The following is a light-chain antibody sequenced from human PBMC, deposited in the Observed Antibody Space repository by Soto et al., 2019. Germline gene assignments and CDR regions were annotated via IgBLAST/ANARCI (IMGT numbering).Light chain of an antibody. CDR2: AAS. CDR3: QKYNSAPRT. V-gene: IGKV1-27*01. J-gene: IGKJ1*01. CDR1: QGINNY. Sequence: DIQMTQSPSSLSASIGDRVTITCRASQGINNYLAWYQQKPGRAPQLLIYAASAVHSGVPSRFSGSGSGTDFTLTINSLQXXXXATYYCQKYNSAPRTFGPGTKVEIK.